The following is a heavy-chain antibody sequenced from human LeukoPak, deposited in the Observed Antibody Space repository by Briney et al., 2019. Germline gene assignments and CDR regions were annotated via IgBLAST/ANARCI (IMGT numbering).Heavy chain of an antibody. CDR1: GYSINSGYY. CDR2: ISHIGHT. V-gene: IGHV4-38-2*02. D-gene: IGHD3-3*01. Sequence: SETLSLTCTVSGYSINSGYYWGWIRQSPGKGLEWIGTISHIGHTFYNASVMSRATISLDTSKNQVSLRLSSVTAADTAVYYCTRSGMSYYFDYWGRGSLVSVSS. CDR3: TRSGMSYYFDY. J-gene: IGHJ4*02.